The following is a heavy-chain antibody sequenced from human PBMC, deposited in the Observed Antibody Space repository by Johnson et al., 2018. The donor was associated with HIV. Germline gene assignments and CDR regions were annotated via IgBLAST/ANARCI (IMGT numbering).Heavy chain of an antibody. V-gene: IGHV3-66*03. J-gene: IGHJ3*02. CDR2: IYSGGST. D-gene: IGHD6-13*01. CDR1: GFTVSSNY. Sequence: VQLVESGGGLIQPGGSLRLSCAASGFTVSSNYMSWVRQAPGKGLEWVSVIYSGGSTYYADSVKGRFTISRDNSKNTLYLQMNSLRAEDMAVYYCARGALSPAAPDAFDIWGQGTMVTVSS. CDR3: ARGALSPAAPDAFDI.